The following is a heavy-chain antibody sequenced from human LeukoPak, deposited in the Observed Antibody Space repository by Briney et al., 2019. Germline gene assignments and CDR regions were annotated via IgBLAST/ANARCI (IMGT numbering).Heavy chain of an antibody. CDR1: GGSISSYY. J-gene: IGHJ4*02. CDR3: ARSYDSSGYCYYFDY. CDR2: INYSGNT. V-gene: IGHV4-59*01. Sequence: SETLSLTCTVSGGSISSYYWSWIRQPPGKGLEWIGYINYSGNTNFNPSLKSRVTISVDTSKNQFSLKLSSVTAADTAVYYCARSYDSSGYCYYFDYWGQGTLVTVSS. D-gene: IGHD3-22*01.